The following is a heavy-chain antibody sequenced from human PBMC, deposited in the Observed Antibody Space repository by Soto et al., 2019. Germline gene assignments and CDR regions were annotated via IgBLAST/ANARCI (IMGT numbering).Heavy chain of an antibody. J-gene: IGHJ3*02. CDR3: ASHVAVPGRDDAFDI. V-gene: IGHV1-24*01. CDR2: FDPEDGET. D-gene: IGHD6-19*01. CDR1: GYTLTELS. Sequence: GASVKVSCKVSGYTLTELSMHWVRQAPGKGLEWMGGFDPEDGETIYAQKFQGRVTMTEDTSTDTVYLQWSSLKASDTAMYYCASHVAVPGRDDAFDIWGQGTMVTVSS.